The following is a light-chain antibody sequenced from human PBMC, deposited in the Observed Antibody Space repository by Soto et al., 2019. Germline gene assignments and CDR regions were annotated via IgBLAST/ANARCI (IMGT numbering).Light chain of an antibody. CDR2: AAS. Sequence: DIQMTQSPSSLSASVGDRVTITCRASQSISRNLNWYQHKPGKDPKLLIYAASSLQNGVPSRFSGGGSGTEFTLSISSLPPEDFGTYYCQQSYTTASITFGQGTRLEIK. J-gene: IGKJ5*01. CDR1: QSISRN. V-gene: IGKV1-39*01. CDR3: QQSYTTASIT.